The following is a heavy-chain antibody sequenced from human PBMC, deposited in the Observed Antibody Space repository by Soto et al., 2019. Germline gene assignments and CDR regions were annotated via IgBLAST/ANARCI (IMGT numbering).Heavy chain of an antibody. V-gene: IGHV4-39*01. D-gene: IGHD3-22*01. CDR3: ASHLNYYDSSGYYSRPLGY. CDR2: IYYSGST. Sequence: TVSGGSISSSSYYWGWIRQPPGKGLEWIGSIYYSGSTYYNPSLKSRVTISVDTSKNQFSLKLSSVTAADTAVYYCASHLNYYDSSGYYSRPLGYWGQGTLVTVSS. J-gene: IGHJ4*02. CDR1: GGSISSSSYY.